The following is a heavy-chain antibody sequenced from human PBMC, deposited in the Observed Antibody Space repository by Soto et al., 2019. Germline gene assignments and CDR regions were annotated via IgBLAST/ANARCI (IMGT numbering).Heavy chain of an antibody. V-gene: IGHV1-2*04. CDR2: INPNSGGT. CDR1: GYTFTGYY. CDR3: ARGQHLGGSYYYYGLDV. J-gene: IGHJ6*02. D-gene: IGHD6-13*01. Sequence: QVQLVQSGAEVRKPGASVKVSCKASGYTFTGYYMHWVRQAPGQGLEWMGWINPNSGGTKYAQKFQGWVTMTSDTSISTGYMELSRLKADDAALYCCARGQHLGGSYYYYGLDVWGQGTTVTVSS.